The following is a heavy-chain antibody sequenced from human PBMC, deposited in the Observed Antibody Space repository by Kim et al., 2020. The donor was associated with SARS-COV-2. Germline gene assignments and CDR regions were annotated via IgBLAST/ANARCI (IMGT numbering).Heavy chain of an antibody. CDR1: GGTFSSYA. D-gene: IGHD6-19*01. Sequence: SVKVSCKASGGTFSSYAISWVRQAPGQGLEWMGGIIPIFGTANYAQKFQGRVTITADESTSTAYMELSSLRSEDTAVYYCARPTRPSQVAGGYYYYYYGMDGWGQGTTVTVSS. J-gene: IGHJ6*02. CDR3: ARPTRPSQVAGGYYYYYYGMDG. V-gene: IGHV1-69*13. CDR2: IIPIFGTA.